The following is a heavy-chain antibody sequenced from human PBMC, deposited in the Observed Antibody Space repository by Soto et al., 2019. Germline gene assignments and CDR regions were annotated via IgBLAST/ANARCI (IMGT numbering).Heavy chain of an antibody. CDR1: GGTFSSYA. D-gene: IGHD2-21*01. Sequence: QVQLVQSGAEVKKPGSSVKVSCKASGGTFSSYAISWVRQAPGQGLEWMGGIIPILGTSNYAQKFQGRVTITADKSTSTDYMGLSSLRSEDTAVYYCARSVGIELGWYFDLWGRGTLVTVSS. V-gene: IGHV1-69*06. CDR2: IIPILGTS. J-gene: IGHJ2*01. CDR3: ARSVGIELGWYFDL.